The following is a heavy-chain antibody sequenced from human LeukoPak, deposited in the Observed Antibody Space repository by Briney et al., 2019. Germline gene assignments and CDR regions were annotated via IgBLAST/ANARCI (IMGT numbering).Heavy chain of an antibody. CDR2: IDPSDSYT. D-gene: IGHD2-21*01. Sequence: GESLKISCKGSGYSFTSYWISWVRQMPGKGLEWMGRIDPSDSYTNYSPSFQGHVTISADKSISTAYLQWSSLKASDTAMYYCSREVFVAEVARPYYFDYGGRGPLVPVS. CDR3: SREVFVAEVARPYYFDY. V-gene: IGHV5-10-1*01. J-gene: IGHJ4*02. CDR1: GYSFTSYW.